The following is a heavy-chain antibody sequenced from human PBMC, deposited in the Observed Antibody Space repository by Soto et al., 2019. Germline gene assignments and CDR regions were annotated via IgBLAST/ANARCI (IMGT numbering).Heavy chain of an antibody. CDR3: ARDPKTSGGQHWAFNYFDS. D-gene: IGHD7-27*01. J-gene: IGHJ4*02. V-gene: IGHV3-23*01. CDR2: ISGSDGKT. CDR1: GFSFASFA. Sequence: GGSLRLSCTTSGFSFASFAMTWVRQAPGKGLEWVATISGSDGKTYYADSVKGRFTISRDNSKSTLYLQVDSLRPEDAAVYYCARDPKTSGGQHWAFNYFDSWGQGTLVTVSS.